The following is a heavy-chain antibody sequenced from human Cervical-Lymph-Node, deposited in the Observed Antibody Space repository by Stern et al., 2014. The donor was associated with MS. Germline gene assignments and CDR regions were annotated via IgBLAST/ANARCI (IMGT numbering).Heavy chain of an antibody. CDR2: ISADSGNT. D-gene: IGHD2-8*01. J-gene: IGHJ4*02. CDR3: ARDKMHAFDY. CDR1: GYTFTTYG. Sequence: QVQLVQSGTEVKKPGASVLVSCKASGYTFTTYGITWVRQAPGQGLEWMGWISADSGNTKYAQKFQDRVTMTRDTTPGPAFMEVRSLRSEDTAVYYCARDKMHAFDYWGQGTQVTVPS. V-gene: IGHV1-18*01.